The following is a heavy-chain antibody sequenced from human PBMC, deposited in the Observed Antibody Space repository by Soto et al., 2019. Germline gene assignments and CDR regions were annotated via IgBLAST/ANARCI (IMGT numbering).Heavy chain of an antibody. CDR2: INPSGGST. D-gene: IGHD2-2*01. CDR3: ARDRIVVVPAATSITNYYYYYYGMDV. Sequence: ASVKVSCKASGYTFTSYYMHWVRQAPGQGREWMGIINPSGGSTSYAQKFQGRVTMTRDTSTSTVYMELSSLRSEDTAVYYCARDRIVVVPAATSITNYYYYYYGMDVWGQGTTVTVSS. V-gene: IGHV1-46*01. J-gene: IGHJ6*02. CDR1: GYTFTSYY.